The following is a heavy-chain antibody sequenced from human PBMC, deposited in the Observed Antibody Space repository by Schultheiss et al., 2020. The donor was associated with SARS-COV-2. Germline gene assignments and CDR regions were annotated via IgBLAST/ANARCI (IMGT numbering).Heavy chain of an antibody. CDR1: GGTFSSYA. CDR3: AREGCSGGSCYPSPYYYYYGMDV. V-gene: IGHV1-69*13. J-gene: IGHJ6*02. CDR2: INPNSGGT. D-gene: IGHD2-15*01. Sequence: SVKVSCKASGGTFSSYAISWVRQAPGQGLEWMGWINPNSGGTNYAQKFQGWVTITADESTSTAYMELSSLRSEDTAVYYCAREGCSGGSCYPSPYYYYYGMDVWGQGTTVTVSS.